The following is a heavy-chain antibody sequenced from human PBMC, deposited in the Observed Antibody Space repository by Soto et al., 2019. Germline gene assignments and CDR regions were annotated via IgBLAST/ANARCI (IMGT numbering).Heavy chain of an antibody. CDR1: GFSLSTSGVG. CDR2: IYWDDDK. Sequence: QITLKESGPTLVKPTQTLTLTCTFSGFSLSTSGVGVGWIRQPPGKALEWLALIYWDDDKRYSPSLKSRLTITKDTSKHPVVLTMTNMDPVDTATYYCAHRPSYCSGGSCYSGFDYWGQGTLVTVSS. J-gene: IGHJ4*02. V-gene: IGHV2-5*02. D-gene: IGHD2-15*01. CDR3: AHRPSYCSGGSCYSGFDY.